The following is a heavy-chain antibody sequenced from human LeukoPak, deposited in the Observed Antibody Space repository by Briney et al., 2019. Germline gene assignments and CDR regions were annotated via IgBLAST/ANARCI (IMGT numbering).Heavy chain of an antibody. CDR1: GFTFSSYA. J-gene: IGHJ4*02. CDR3: AKLWFGELGAVYFDY. CDR2: ISGSGGST. V-gene: IGHV3-23*01. Sequence: GGSLRLPCAASGFTFSSYAMSWVRQAPGKGLEWVSAISGSGGSTYYADSVKGRFTISRDNSKNTLYLQMNSLRAEDTAVYYCAKLWFGELGAVYFDYWGQGTLVTVSS. D-gene: IGHD3-10*01.